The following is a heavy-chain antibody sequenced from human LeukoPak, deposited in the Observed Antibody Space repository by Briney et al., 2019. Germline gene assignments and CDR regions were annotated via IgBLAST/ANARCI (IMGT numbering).Heavy chain of an antibody. CDR2: INPNSGGT. D-gene: IGHD1-26*01. CDR1: GYTFTGYY. Sequence: ASVKVSCTASGYTFTGYYMHWVRQAPGQGLEWVGWINPNSGGTNYAQKFQGRVTMTRDTSISTAYMELSRLRSDDTAVYYCARWYSGSYYVDAFDIWGQGTMVTVSS. J-gene: IGHJ3*02. V-gene: IGHV1-2*02. CDR3: ARWYSGSYYVDAFDI.